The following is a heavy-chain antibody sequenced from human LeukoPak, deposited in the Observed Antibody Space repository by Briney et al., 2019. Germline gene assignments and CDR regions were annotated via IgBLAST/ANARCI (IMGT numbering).Heavy chain of an antibody. J-gene: IGHJ4*02. V-gene: IGHV5-51*01. Sequence: GESLKISCKASGYSFTTYWIGWVRQLPGKGLEWVGIIYPADSTAKYSPSFQGQVTISADKSISTAYLQWSSLKASDTAMYYCARQSAVAGHFDYWGQGTLVTVSS. D-gene: IGHD6-19*01. CDR3: ARQSAVAGHFDY. CDR1: GYSFTTYW. CDR2: IYPADSTA.